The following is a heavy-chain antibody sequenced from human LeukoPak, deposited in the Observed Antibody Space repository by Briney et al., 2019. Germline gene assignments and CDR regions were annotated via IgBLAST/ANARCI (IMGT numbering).Heavy chain of an antibody. D-gene: IGHD4-17*01. CDR2: ISYDGSNK. V-gene: IGHV3-30-3*01. Sequence: GRSLRLSCAASGFTFSSYAMHWVRQAPGKGLEWVAVISYDGSNKYYADSMKGRFTISRDNSKNTLYLQMNSLRAEDTAVYYCARSDYGDYDPPFDYWGQGTLVTVSS. J-gene: IGHJ4*02. CDR3: ARSDYGDYDPPFDY. CDR1: GFTFSSYA.